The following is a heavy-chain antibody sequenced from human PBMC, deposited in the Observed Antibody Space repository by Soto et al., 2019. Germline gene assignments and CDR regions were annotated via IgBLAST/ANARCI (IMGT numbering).Heavy chain of an antibody. CDR2: IYYSGST. CDR1: GGSISSYY. J-gene: IGHJ4*02. CDR3: ARAPAYCGGDCYPTEGFDY. V-gene: IGHV4-59*01. D-gene: IGHD2-21*02. Sequence: SETLSLTCTVSGGSISSYYWSWIRQPPGKGLEWIGYIYYSGSTNYNPSLKSRVTISVDTSKNQFSLKLSSVTAADTAVYYCARAPAYCGGDCYPTEGFDYWGQGTLVTVSS.